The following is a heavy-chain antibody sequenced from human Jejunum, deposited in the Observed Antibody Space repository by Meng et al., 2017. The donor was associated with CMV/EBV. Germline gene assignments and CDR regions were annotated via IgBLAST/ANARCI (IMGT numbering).Heavy chain of an antibody. J-gene: IGHJ4*02. Sequence: TFSIFRVDWGRQNQGKGLEWVSSIGSYNGYKYYADSVQGRFTISRDDAKNSLYLQMDSLRAEDSAVYYCARAPLKPFNIEGAFDSWGQGTRVTVSS. CDR2: IGSYNGYK. D-gene: IGHD1-14*01. CDR1: TFSIFR. CDR3: ARAPLKPFNIEGAFDS. V-gene: IGHV3-21*01.